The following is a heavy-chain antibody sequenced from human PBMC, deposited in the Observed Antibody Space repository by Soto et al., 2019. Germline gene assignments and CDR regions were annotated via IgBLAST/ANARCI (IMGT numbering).Heavy chain of an antibody. V-gene: IGHV4-34*01. J-gene: IGHJ5*02. CDR3: ARDGGGTWYALAS. D-gene: IGHD6-13*01. CDR2: VSQRGST. Sequence: KGREWIGEVSQRGSTNYTPSLKSRVTISIDTSKNQFSLKLNSVTAADTCMYYGARDGGGTWYALASWGQGTVDTVSP.